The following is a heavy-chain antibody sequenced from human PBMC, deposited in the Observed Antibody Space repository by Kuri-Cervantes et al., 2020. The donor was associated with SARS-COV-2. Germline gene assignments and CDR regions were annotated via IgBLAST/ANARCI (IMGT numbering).Heavy chain of an antibody. CDR3: AKGALFAMDV. CDR1: GGSISSSSYF. J-gene: IGHJ6*02. CDR2: IGATGDIT. V-gene: IGHV3-23*01. Sequence: ETLSLTCTVSGGSISSSSYFWGWIRQAPGKGLEWVSSIGATGDITYSPDSVKGRFTISRDNSKNTVSLQMDSLEAQDTAVYYCAKGALFAMDVWGQGATVTVSS.